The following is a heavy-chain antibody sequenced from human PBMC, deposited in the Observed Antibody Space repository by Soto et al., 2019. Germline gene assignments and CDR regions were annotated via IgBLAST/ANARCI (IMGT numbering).Heavy chain of an antibody. J-gene: IGHJ4*02. V-gene: IGHV5-51*01. CDR3: FILYGAARRGFDY. CDR2: IYPGDSET. D-gene: IGHD2-8*01. Sequence: GESLKISCRGTGYNFTKNWIGWVRQMPGKGLEWMGIIYPGDSETRYSPSSQRPVSISVDMSKNTAYLHLSSLKAPDTGIYYCFILYGAARRGFDYWGPGTLVTVSS. CDR1: GYNFTKNW.